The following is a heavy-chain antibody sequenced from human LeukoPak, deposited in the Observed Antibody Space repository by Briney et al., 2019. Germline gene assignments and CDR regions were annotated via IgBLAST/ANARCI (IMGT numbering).Heavy chain of an antibody. CDR1: GGSFSGYY. J-gene: IGHJ4*02. CDR3: ARDLYDLLTGYYSNDNSSLDF. CDR2: IYYSGST. Sequence: SETLSLTCAVYGGSFSGYYWSWNRQPPGKGLEWIGSIYYSGSTYYNPSLKSRVTISVDTSKNQFSLRLSSVTAADTAVYYCARDLYDLLTGYYSNDNSSLDFWGQGTLVTVSS. D-gene: IGHD3-9*01. V-gene: IGHV4-34*01.